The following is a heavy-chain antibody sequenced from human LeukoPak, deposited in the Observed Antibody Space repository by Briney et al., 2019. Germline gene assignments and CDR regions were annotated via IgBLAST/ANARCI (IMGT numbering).Heavy chain of an antibody. CDR2: IHYTGST. J-gene: IGHJ2*01. V-gene: IGHV4-39*02. Sequence: SETLSLTCTVSGGSISSSSYYWGWLRQPPGKGLEWIGSIHYTGSTYYNPSLKSRVTMSVDTSKNQFSLKLSSVTAADTAVYYCARDAPISGYDLKYFDLWGRGTLVTVSS. CDR1: GGSISSSSYY. CDR3: ARDAPISGYDLKYFDL. D-gene: IGHD5-12*01.